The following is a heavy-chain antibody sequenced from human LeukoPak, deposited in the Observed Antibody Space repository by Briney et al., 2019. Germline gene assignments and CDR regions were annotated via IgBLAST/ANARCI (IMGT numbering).Heavy chain of an antibody. CDR2: INHSGST. J-gene: IGHJ5*02. V-gene: IGHV4-34*01. CDR3: ARGARIVVVVAATNWFDP. D-gene: IGHD2-15*01. CDR1: GGSFSGYY. Sequence: SETLSLTCAVYGGSFSGYYWSWIRQPPGKGLEWIGEINHSGSTNYNPSLKSRVTISVDTSKNQFSLKLSSVTAADTAVYYCARGARIVVVVAATNWFDPWGQGTLVTVSS.